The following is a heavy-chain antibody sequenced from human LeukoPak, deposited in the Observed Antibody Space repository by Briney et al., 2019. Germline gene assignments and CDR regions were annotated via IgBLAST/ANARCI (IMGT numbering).Heavy chain of an antibody. D-gene: IGHD2-21*02. V-gene: IGHV3-30-3*01. Sequence: GGSLRLSCAASGFTFSSYAMHWVRQAPGKGLEWVAVISYDGSNKYYADSVKGRFTISRDNSKNTLYLQMNSLRAEDTAVYYCARDCGGDCYLVYYYYGMDVWGQGTTVTVSS. CDR2: ISYDGSNK. CDR1: GFTFSSYA. J-gene: IGHJ6*02. CDR3: ARDCGGDCYLVYYYYGMDV.